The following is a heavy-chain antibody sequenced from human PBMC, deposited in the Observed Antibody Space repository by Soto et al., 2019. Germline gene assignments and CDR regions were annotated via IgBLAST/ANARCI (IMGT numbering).Heavy chain of an antibody. CDR3: ARFQGGFIAARRGYYYYGMDV. D-gene: IGHD6-6*01. J-gene: IGHJ6*02. CDR1: GYSFTSYW. CDR2: IYPGDSDT. Sequence: RGESLKISCKGSGYSFTSYWIGWVRQMPGKGLEWMGIIYPGDSDTRYSPSFQGQVTISADKSISTAYLQWSSLKASDTAMYYCARFQGGFIAARRGYYYYGMDVWGQGTTVTVSS. V-gene: IGHV5-51*01.